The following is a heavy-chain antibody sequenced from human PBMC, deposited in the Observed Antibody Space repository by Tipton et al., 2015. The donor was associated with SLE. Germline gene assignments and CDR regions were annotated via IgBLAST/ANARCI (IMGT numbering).Heavy chain of an antibody. CDR2: IGAAGDT. CDR1: GFTYNTYD. V-gene: IGHV3-13*01. J-gene: IGHJ4*02. Sequence: GSLRLSCAASGFTYNTYDMHWVRQVTRKGLEWISTIGAAGDTYYPDSVKGRFTISRDNSKNTLYLQMNSLRAEDTAVYYCAKEYSSGWYWVFDYWGQGTLVTVSS. D-gene: IGHD6-19*01. CDR3: AKEYSSGWYWVFDY.